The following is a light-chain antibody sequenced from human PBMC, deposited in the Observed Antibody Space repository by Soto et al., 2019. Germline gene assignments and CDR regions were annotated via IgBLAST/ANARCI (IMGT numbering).Light chain of an antibody. J-gene: IGKJ2*01. CDR3: QQYNNYPYT. Sequence: DIQMTQSPSTLSASVGDGVTITCRASQSISSWLAWYQQKPGEAPKLLIYKASSLQSGVPSRFSGSGSGTEFTLTISSLQPDDSATYYCQQYNNYPYTFGQGTKLEIK. CDR1: QSISSW. V-gene: IGKV1-5*03. CDR2: KAS.